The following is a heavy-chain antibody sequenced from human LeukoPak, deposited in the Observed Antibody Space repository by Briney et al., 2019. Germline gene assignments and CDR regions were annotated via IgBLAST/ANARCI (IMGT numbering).Heavy chain of an antibody. Sequence: ASVKVSCKAYGYTFTDNYMHWVRQAPGQGLEWMGWINPDTGGTNYAQGFQGRVAMTRDRSVSTAYMELSRLRSDDTAVYYCARGGSYYGFFDYWGQGTLVTVSS. CDR1: GYTFTDNY. CDR2: INPDTGGT. CDR3: ARGGSYYGFFDY. V-gene: IGHV1-2*02. D-gene: IGHD1-26*01. J-gene: IGHJ4*02.